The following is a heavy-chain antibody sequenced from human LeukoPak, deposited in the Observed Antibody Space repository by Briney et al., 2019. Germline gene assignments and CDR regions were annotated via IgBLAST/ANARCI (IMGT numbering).Heavy chain of an antibody. V-gene: IGHV4-30-4*01. CDR1: GGSISSGDYY. J-gene: IGHJ5*02. CDR2: IYYSGST. D-gene: IGHD6-13*01. Sequence: SQTLSLTCTVSGGSISSGDYYWSWIRQPPGKGLEWIGYIYYSGSTYYNPSLKSRVTISVDTSKNQFSLKLSSVTAADTAVYYCARARRVVPGYSSSWSGGWFDPWGQGTLVTVSS. CDR3: ARARRVVPGYSSSWSGGWFDP.